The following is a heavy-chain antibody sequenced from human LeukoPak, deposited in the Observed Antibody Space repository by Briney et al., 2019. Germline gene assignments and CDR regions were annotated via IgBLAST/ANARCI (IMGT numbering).Heavy chain of an antibody. CDR1: GGSISSGGYS. V-gene: IGHV4-61*08. J-gene: IGHJ6*03. CDR2: IYYSGST. D-gene: IGHD3-3*01. Sequence: PSQTLSLTCAVSGGSISSGGYSWSWIRQPPGKGLEWIGYIYYSGSTNYNPSLKSRVTISVDTSKNQFSLKLSSVTAADTAVYYCARGGPRITIFGVARDLDVWGKGTTVTVS. CDR3: ARGGPRITIFGVARDLDV.